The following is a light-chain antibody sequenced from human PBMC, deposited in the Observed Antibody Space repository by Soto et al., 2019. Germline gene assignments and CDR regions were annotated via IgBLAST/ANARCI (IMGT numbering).Light chain of an antibody. V-gene: IGLV1-40*01. CDR3: QSYDSSLSGYV. Sequence: QSALTQPPSVSGAPGQRVTISCTGSTSNIGAHYDVHWYQQLPGTAPKLLIYDNTNRPSGVPDRFSGSKSGTSASLAITGLQAEDEADYYCQSYDSSLSGYVFGTGTKLTVL. CDR2: DNT. CDR1: TSNIGAHYD. J-gene: IGLJ1*01.